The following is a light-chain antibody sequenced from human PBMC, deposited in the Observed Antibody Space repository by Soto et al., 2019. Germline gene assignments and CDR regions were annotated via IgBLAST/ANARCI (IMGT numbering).Light chain of an antibody. CDR3: QQYDVYST. CDR1: QSISGW. J-gene: IGKJ1*01. V-gene: IGKV1-5*03. CDR2: KAS. Sequence: DIQMTQSPSTLSASVGDRVIITCRARQSISGWLAWYQQKPGIAPKLLIYKASTLQDGVPPRFSGSGFGTEFTLTISSLQPDVCGLYYCQQYDVYSTFGQGTKVDIK.